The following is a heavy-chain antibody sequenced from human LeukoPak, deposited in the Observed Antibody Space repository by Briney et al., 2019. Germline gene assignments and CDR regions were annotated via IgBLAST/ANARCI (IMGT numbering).Heavy chain of an antibody. D-gene: IGHD2-2*01. CDR1: GFTFSSYA. V-gene: IGHV3-30-3*01. CDR3: ARETVGCSSTSCYGMDV. J-gene: IGHJ6*02. CDR2: ISYDGSNK. Sequence: PGGSLRLSCAASGFTFSSYAMHWVRQAPGKGLEWVAVISYDGSNKYYADSVKGRFTISRDNSKNTLYLQMNSLRAEDTAVYYCARETVGCSSTSCYGMDVWGQGTTVTVSS.